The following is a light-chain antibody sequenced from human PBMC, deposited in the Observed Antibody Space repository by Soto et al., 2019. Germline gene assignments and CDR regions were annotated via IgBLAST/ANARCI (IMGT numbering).Light chain of an antibody. CDR2: KTS. Sequence: IQMTQSPSTLSASVGDTVTIACRATESIYSWLAWYKQIPWKAPQLLIYKTSTLQSGVPSRFSGSGSGAEYTLTISSLQPDDFATYYCQEYNTNSRTFGQGTRVENK. V-gene: IGKV1-5*03. J-gene: IGKJ1*01. CDR3: QEYNTNSRT. CDR1: ESIYSW.